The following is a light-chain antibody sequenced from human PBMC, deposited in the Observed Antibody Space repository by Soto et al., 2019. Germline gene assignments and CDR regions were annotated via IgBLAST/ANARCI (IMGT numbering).Light chain of an antibody. CDR1: QSISSH. CDR3: QQSYSTPRT. V-gene: IGKV1-39*01. J-gene: IGKJ4*01. Sequence: DIQMTQSPSSLSASVGDRVTITCRASQSISSHLNWYQQQEGKAPQLLIYATSSLQSGVPSRFSGSGSGTDITLTSSRLQPEDFTTYYCQQSYSTPRTFGGGTKVEIK. CDR2: ATS.